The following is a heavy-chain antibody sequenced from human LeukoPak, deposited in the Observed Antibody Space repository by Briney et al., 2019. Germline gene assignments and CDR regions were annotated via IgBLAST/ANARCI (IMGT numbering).Heavy chain of an antibody. CDR2: IYYSGST. D-gene: IGHD2-2*01. Sequence: SQTLSLTCTVSDGSISSGGYYWSWIRQHPGKGLEWIGYIYYSGSTYYNPSLKSRVTISVDTSKNQFSLKLSSVTAADTAVYYCARELGYCSSTSCYGFDPWGQGTLVAVSS. J-gene: IGHJ5*02. CDR1: DGSISSGGYY. V-gene: IGHV4-31*03. CDR3: ARELGYCSSTSCYGFDP.